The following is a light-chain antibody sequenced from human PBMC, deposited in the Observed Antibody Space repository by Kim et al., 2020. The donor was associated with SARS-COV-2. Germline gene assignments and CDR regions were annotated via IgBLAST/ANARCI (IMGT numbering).Light chain of an antibody. CDR3: QVWDTGSGV. V-gene: IGLV3-21*04. CDR1: NIGRKS. CDR2: YDI. Sequence: SVAPGKPARITCGGNNIGRKSVPWYQQRPGQAPVLVIYYDIDRPSGIPERFSGSNSGNTATLTISRVEAGDEADYFCQVWDTGSGVFGGGTKVTVL. J-gene: IGLJ3*02.